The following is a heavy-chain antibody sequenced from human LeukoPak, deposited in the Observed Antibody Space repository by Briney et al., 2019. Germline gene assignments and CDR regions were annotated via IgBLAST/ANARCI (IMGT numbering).Heavy chain of an antibody. V-gene: IGHV1-18*01. D-gene: IGHD5-18*01. Sequence: ASVKVSCKASGYTFTSYGISWVRQAPGQGLEWMGWISAYNGNTNYAQKLQGRVTMTTDTSTSTAYMELRSLRSDDTAVYYCARDTTRRGYSYGFGYYFGYWGQGTLVTVSS. CDR3: ARDTTRRGYSYGFGYYFGY. CDR1: GYTFTSYG. CDR2: ISAYNGNT. J-gene: IGHJ4*02.